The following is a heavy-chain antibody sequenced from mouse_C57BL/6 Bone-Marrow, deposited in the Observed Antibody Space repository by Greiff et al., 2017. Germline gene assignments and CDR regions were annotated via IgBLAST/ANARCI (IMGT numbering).Heavy chain of an antibody. V-gene: IGHV14-4*01. CDR3: TTEIGGWFAY. J-gene: IGHJ3*01. CDR2: IDPENGDT. CDR1: GFNIKDDY. Sequence: EVQLQQSGAELVRPGSSVKLSCTASGFNIKDDYMHWVKQRPEQGLEWIGWIDPENGDTEYASKFQGKATITADTSSNTAYLQLSSLTSEDTAVYYCTTEIGGWFAYWGQGTLVTVSA.